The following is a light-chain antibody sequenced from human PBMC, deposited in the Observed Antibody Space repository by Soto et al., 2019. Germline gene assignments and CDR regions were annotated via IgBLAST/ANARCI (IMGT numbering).Light chain of an antibody. Sequence: IVLRQSPGTLSLSPGERATLSCRASQSVPRSYLAWYQQRPGQAPRLLIYGTSSRTAGIPDRFSGSGSGTDFTLTISRLEPEDFAVFYCQQYGISITFGQGTRLEI. CDR1: QSVPRSY. CDR3: QQYGISIT. J-gene: IGKJ5*01. CDR2: GTS. V-gene: IGKV3-20*01.